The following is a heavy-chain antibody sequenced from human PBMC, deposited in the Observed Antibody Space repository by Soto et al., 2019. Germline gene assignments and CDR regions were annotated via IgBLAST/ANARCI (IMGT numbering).Heavy chain of an antibody. CDR3: ARVRLFSRTPTMVRGVSKLDY. CDR1: GGSFSGYY. V-gene: IGHV4-34*01. Sequence: SETLSLTCAVYGGSFSGYYWSWIRQPPGKGLEWIGEINHSGSTNYNPSLKSRVTISVDTSKNQFSLKLSSVTAADTAVYYCARVRLFSRTPTMVRGVSKLDYWGQGTLVTVSS. J-gene: IGHJ4*02. CDR2: INHSGST. D-gene: IGHD3-10*01.